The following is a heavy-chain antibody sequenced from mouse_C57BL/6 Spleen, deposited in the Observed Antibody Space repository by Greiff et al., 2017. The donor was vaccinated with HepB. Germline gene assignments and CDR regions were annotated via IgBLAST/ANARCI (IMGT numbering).Heavy chain of an antibody. Sequence: VKLMESGAELARPGASVKLSCKASGYTFTSYGISWVKQSTGQGLEWIGEIYPRSGNTYYNEKFKGKAALTADKSSSTAYMELRSLTSEDSAVYFCARGGLNWDRYFDVWGTGTTVTVSS. J-gene: IGHJ1*03. D-gene: IGHD4-1*01. CDR2: IYPRSGNT. CDR3: ARGGLNWDRYFDV. CDR1: GYTFTSYG. V-gene: IGHV1-81*01.